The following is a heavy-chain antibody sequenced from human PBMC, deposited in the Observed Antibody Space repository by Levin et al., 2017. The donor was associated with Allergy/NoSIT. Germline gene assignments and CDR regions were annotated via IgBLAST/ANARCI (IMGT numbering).Heavy chain of an antibody. Sequence: SETLSLVCTVSGGSISSGSYYWGWIRQPPGKGLEWIGNIYYTGSTYYNPSLKSRVTMSVDTSKNQFSLRLNSVTAADTAVYYCARLEHYGSGTFRYFDLWGRGTLVTVSS. V-gene: IGHV4-39*01. CDR3: ARLEHYGSGTFRYFDL. J-gene: IGHJ2*01. CDR1: GGSISSGSYY. D-gene: IGHD3-10*01. CDR2: IYYTGST.